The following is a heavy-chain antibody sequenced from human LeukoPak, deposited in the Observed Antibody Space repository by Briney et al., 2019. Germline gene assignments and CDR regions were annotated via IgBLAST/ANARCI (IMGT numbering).Heavy chain of an antibody. CDR1: GFTFSSYE. CDR2: ISSSGSTI. D-gene: IGHD2-15*01. V-gene: IGHV3-48*03. J-gene: IGHJ4*02. CDR3: AKDPGRSGNDY. Sequence: PGGSLRLSCAASGFTFSSYEMNWVRQAPGKGLEWVSYISSSGSTIYYADSVKGRFTISRDNAKNSLYLQMNSLRAEDTAVYYCAKDPGRSGNDYWGQGTLVTVSS.